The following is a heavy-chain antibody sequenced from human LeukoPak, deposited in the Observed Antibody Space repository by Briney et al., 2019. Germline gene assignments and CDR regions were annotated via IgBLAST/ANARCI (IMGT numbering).Heavy chain of an antibody. J-gene: IGHJ5*02. CDR1: ALTSSTYA. CDR3: ARDAGAAAGNWFGR. CDR2: FSGSGGST. Sequence: GSLTLACDASALTSSTYATRCVRHAPGEVLVWVWVFSGSGGSTWYADSVKGRFTISRDNSKNTLYLQMNSLRAEDTAVYYCARDAGAAAGNWFGRWGQGTLVTVSS. V-gene: IGHV3-23*01. D-gene: IGHD6-13*01.